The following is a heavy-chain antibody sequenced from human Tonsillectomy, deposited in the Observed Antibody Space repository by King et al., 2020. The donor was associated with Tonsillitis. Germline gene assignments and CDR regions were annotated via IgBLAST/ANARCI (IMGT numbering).Heavy chain of an antibody. CDR3: ASLTLRYFDWLSPFDY. D-gene: IGHD3-9*01. V-gene: IGHV2-5*02. J-gene: IGHJ4*02. CDR2: IYWDDDK. Sequence: TLQESGPTLVKPTQTLTLTCTFSGFSLSTSGVGVGWIRQPPGKALEWLALIYWDDDKRYSPSLKSRLTITKDTSKNQVVLTMANMDPVDTATYYCASLTLRYFDWLSPFDYWGQGTLVTVSS. CDR1: GFSLSTSGVG.